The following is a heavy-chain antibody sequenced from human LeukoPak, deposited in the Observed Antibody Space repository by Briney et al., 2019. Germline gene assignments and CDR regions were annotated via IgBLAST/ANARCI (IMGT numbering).Heavy chain of an antibody. D-gene: IGHD2-2*01. Sequence: PGGSLRLSCAASGFTFSSYAMSWVRQVPGKRLEWVSAISSGAGTTGYADSVKGRFTISRVNSKSTIYLQMNSLRVEDAAVYHCAKEPREYCSSSSCPNWLDPWAREPWSPSPQ. CDR1: GFTFSSYA. V-gene: IGHV3-23*01. CDR2: ISSGAGTT. CDR3: AKEPREYCSSSSCPNWLDP. J-gene: IGHJ5*02.